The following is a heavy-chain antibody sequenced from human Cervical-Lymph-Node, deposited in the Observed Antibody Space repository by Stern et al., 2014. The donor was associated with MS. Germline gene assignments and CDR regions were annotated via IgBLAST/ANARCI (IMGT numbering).Heavy chain of an antibody. Sequence: EVQLVESGGGLVQPGRSLRLSCAASGFTFDDYAMHWVRQAPGKGLEWVSGISWNSGSIGYADSVKGRFTISRDNAKNSLYLQMNSLRAEDTALYYCAKDGRSSGWYVVYWGQGTLVTVSS. CDR3: AKDGRSSGWYVVY. V-gene: IGHV3-9*01. D-gene: IGHD6-19*01. CDR2: ISWNSGSI. J-gene: IGHJ4*02. CDR1: GFTFDDYA.